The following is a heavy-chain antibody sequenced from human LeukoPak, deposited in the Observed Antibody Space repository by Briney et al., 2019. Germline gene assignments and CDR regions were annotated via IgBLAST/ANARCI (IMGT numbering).Heavy chain of an antibody. CDR3: AKDRRVATIEEFDY. CDR1: GFTFSSYA. D-gene: IGHD5-12*01. CDR2: ISGSGGST. J-gene: IGHJ4*02. V-gene: IGHV3-23*01. Sequence: PGGSLRLSCAASGFTFSSYAMSWVRQAPGKGLEWVSAISGSGGSTYYADSVKGRFTISRDNSKNTLYLQMNSLRAEGTAVYYCAKDRRVATIEEFDYWGQGTLVTVSS.